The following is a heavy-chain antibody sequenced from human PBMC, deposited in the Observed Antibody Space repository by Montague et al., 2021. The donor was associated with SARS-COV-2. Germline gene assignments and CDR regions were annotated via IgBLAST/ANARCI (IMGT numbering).Heavy chain of an antibody. J-gene: IGHJ6*02. D-gene: IGHD2-15*01. V-gene: IGHV4-39*07. CDR3: ARDDIVLQGGTKGMDV. CDR2: MYYSGST. CDR1: GGSISSSNYY. Sequence: SETLSLTCTVSGGSISSSNYYWGWIRQPPGTGLEWIGNMYYSGSTYYNPSLKSRVTISIDTYKNQFSLKLSSFTAADTALYYCARDDIVLQGGTKGMDVWGQGTTVTVSS.